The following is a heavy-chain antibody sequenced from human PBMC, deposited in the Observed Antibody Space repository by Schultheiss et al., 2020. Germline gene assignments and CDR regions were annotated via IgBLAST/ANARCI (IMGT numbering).Heavy chain of an antibody. D-gene: IGHD5-24*01. CDR2: IDWDDDK. J-gene: IGHJ4*02. CDR3: ARIGNGYNYRDY. CDR1: GFSLSTGGTC. V-gene: IGHV2-70*11. Sequence: SGPTLVKPTQTLTLTCTFSGFSLSTGGTCVSWIRQPPGKALEWLARIDWDDDKYYSTSLKTRLTISKDTSKNQVVLTMTNMDPVDTATYYCARIGNGYNYRDYWGQGTLVTVSS.